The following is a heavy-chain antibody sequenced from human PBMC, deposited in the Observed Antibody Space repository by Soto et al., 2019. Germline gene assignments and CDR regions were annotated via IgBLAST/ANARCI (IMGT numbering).Heavy chain of an antibody. D-gene: IGHD6-13*01. CDR2: IYTSGST. V-gene: IGHV4-4*07. CDR3: AREGVNGIAAPAGVSGP. CDR1: GGSISSYY. Sequence: SETLSLTCTVSGGSISSYYWSWIRQPAGKGLEWIGRIYTSGSTNYNPSLKSRVTMSVDTSKNQFSLKLSSVTAADTAVYYCAREGVNGIAAPAGVSGPWGQGTLVTVSS. J-gene: IGHJ5*02.